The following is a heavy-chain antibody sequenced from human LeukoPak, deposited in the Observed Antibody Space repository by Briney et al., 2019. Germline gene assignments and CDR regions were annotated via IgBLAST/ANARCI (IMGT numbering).Heavy chain of an antibody. V-gene: IGHV1-18*01. CDR3: ARWDYYDSSGLYYFDY. D-gene: IGHD3-22*01. CDR1: GYTFTSYG. J-gene: IGHJ4*02. Sequence: ASVTVSCKASGYTFTSYGISWVRQAPGQGLEWMGWISAYNGNTNYAQKLQGRVTMTTDTSTSTAYMELRSLRSDDTAVYYCARWDYYDSSGLYYFDYWGQGTLVTVSS. CDR2: ISAYNGNT.